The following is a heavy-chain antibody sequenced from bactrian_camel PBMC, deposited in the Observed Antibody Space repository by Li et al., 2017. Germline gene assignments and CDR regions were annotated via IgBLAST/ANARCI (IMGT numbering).Heavy chain of an antibody. Sequence: HVQLVESGGGSVQPGGSLRLSCATSGFAISTVYMSWVRQAPGNGLEWVSSIYIDGSITYYADTVQGRFTISRDNAKNTVYLRMNSLKSEDTALYYCASTIGWTLSEYNYWGQGTQVTV. CDR3: ASTIGWTLSEYNY. V-gene: IGHV3-2*01. CDR2: IYIDGSIT. J-gene: IGHJ4*01. CDR1: GFAISTVY. D-gene: IGHD2*01.